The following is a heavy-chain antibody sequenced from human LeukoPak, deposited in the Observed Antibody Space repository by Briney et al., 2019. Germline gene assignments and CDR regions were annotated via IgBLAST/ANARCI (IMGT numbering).Heavy chain of an antibody. D-gene: IGHD1-26*01. CDR3: ARDNSVGDNAWWFDP. CDR2: INPNSGGT. J-gene: IGHJ5*02. CDR1: GYTFTGYY. V-gene: IGHV1-2*02. Sequence: ASVKVSCKASGYTFTGYYIHWVRQAPGQGLEWMGWINPNSGGTNSAQKFQGRVTMTRDMSTSTDYMELSSLRSEDTAIYYCARDNSVGDNAWWFDPWGQGTLVTVSS.